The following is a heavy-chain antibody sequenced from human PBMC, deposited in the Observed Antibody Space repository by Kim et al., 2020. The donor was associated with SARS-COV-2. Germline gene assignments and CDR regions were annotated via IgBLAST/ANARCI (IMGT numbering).Heavy chain of an antibody. CDR1: GGSISSGGYS. J-gene: IGHJ4*02. Sequence: SETLSLTCAVSGGSISSGGYSWSWIRQPPGKGLEWIGYIYHSGSTYYNPSLKSRVTISVDRSKNQFSLKLSSVTAADTAVYYCARGVKVVPDKHTYYFDYWGQGTLVTVSS. D-gene: IGHD2-15*01. CDR3: ARGVKVVPDKHTYYFDY. CDR2: IYHSGST. V-gene: IGHV4-30-2*01.